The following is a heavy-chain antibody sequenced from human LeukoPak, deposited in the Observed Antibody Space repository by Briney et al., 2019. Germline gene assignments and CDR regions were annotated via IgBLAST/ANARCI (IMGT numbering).Heavy chain of an antibody. D-gene: IGHD2-2*01. CDR2: VYYSGST. Sequence: SETLSLTCTVSGGSISSSSYYWGWIRQPPGKGLEWVGTVYYSGSTYYSPSLRSRVTIFVDTSKNQFSLKMSSVTAADTAVYSWPGNPTARHFISPKCYEDAFDIGGKGTMFTVSS. V-gene: IGHV4-39*01. CDR1: GGSISSSSYY. CDR3: PGNPTARHFISPKCYEDAFDI. J-gene: IGHJ3*02.